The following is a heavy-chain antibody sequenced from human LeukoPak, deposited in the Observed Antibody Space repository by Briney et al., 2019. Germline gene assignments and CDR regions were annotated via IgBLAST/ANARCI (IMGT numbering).Heavy chain of an antibody. D-gene: IGHD2-15*01. CDR2: ISGSGGST. CDR1: GFTFSSYA. CDR3: AKCPTAYCSGGSCYADY. J-gene: IGHJ4*02. Sequence: AGGSLRLSCAAPGFTFSSYAMSWVRQAPGKGLEWVSAISGSGGSTYYADPVKGRFTVSRDNSKNTLYLQMNSLRAEDTAVYYCAKCPTAYCSGGSCYADYWGQGALVTVSS. V-gene: IGHV3-23*01.